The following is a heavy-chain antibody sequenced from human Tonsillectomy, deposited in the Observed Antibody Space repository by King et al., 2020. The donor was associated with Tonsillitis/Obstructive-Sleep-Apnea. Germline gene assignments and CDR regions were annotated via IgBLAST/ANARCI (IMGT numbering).Heavy chain of an antibody. CDR2: IYPGDSDT. D-gene: IGHD4-17*01. CDR3: ARLGGGTGITVTTLDYYYYYMDV. J-gene: IGHJ6*03. CDR1: GYSFTSYW. Sequence: QLVQSGAEVKKPGESLKISCKGSGYSFTSYWIGWVRQMPGKGLEWMGIIYPGDSDTRYSPSFQGQVTISADKSISTAYLQWSSLKASDTAMYYCARLGGGTGITVTTLDYYYYYMDVWGKGTTVTVSS. V-gene: IGHV5-51*01.